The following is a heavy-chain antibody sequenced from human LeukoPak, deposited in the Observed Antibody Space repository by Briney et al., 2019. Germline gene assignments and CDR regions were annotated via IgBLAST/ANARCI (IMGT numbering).Heavy chain of an antibody. V-gene: IGHV4-30-2*01. CDR1: GGSISSGGYY. D-gene: IGHD3-3*01. CDR2: IYHSGST. CDR3: ASLTIFGVVSFDY. J-gene: IGHJ4*02. Sequence: PSQTLSLTCTVSGGSISSGGYYWSWIRQPPGKGLEWIGYIYHSGSTYYNPSLKSRVTISVDRSKNQFSLKLSSVTAADTAVYYCASLTIFGVVSFDYWGQGTLVTVSS.